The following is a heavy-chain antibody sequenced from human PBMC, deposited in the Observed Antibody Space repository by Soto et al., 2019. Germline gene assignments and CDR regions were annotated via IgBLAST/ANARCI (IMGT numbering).Heavy chain of an antibody. J-gene: IGHJ4*02. CDR2: ISGSGSTT. Sequence: GGSLRLCCAASGFTFSSYSMSWVRPAPGEGLEWVSAISGSGSTTHYADSVKGRFTISRDSSKNTVHLQMNSLRAEDTALYYCAKDRDFWGGYYKHRGFDYWGQGTLVTVSS. D-gene: IGHD3-3*01. CDR1: GFTFSSYS. CDR3: AKDRDFWGGYYKHRGFDY. V-gene: IGHV3-23*01.